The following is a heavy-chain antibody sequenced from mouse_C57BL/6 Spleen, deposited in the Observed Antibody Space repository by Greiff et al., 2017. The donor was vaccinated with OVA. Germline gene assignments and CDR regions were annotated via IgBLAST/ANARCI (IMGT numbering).Heavy chain of an antibody. CDR2: IDPANGNT. CDR3: ASPSGTGDY. D-gene: IGHD4-1*01. V-gene: IGHV14-3*01. Sequence: EVQLQQSVAELVRPGASVKLSCTASGFTIKNTYMHWVKQRPEQGLEWIGRIDPANGNTKYAPKFQGKATITADTSSNTAYLQLSSLTSEDTAIYYCASPSGTGDYWGQGTTLTVAS. CDR1: GFTIKNTY. J-gene: IGHJ2*01.